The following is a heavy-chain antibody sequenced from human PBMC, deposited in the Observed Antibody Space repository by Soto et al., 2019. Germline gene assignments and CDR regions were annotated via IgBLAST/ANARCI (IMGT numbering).Heavy chain of an antibody. V-gene: IGHV3-33*01. CDR3: ARDDCSGGTCYCDH. J-gene: IGHJ4*02. Sequence: GGSLRLSCAASGFTFSSYGMHWVRQAPGKGLEWVAVIWYDGSNKYYADSVKGRFTISRDNSKNTLYLQMNSLRAEDTAVYYCARDDCSGGTCYCDHWGQGTLVTVSS. CDR2: IWYDGSNK. D-gene: IGHD2-15*01. CDR1: GFTFSSYG.